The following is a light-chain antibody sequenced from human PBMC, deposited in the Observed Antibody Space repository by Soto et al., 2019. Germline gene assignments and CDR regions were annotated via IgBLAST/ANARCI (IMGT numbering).Light chain of an antibody. CDR2: WAS. Sequence: DIVMTQSPDSLAVSLGERATINCKSSQSVLYSANNENYLAWYQQKPGQPPKLLIHWASTRESGVPDRFSGSGSGTDFSLTISSLQAEDVAVYYCQQYYSAPITFGHGTRLEI. V-gene: IGKV4-1*01. CDR3: QQYYSAPIT. CDR1: QSVLYSANNENY. J-gene: IGKJ5*01.